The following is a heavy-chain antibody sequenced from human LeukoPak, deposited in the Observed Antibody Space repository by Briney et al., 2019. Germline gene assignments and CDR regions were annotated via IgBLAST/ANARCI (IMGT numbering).Heavy chain of an antibody. V-gene: IGHV3-21*06. J-gene: IGHJ4*02. CDR2: ISTSGDST. CDR1: GFTFSSQN. CDR3: VKNGWLDY. D-gene: IGHD6-19*01. Sequence: NPGGSLRLSCAASGFTFSSQNMNWARQAPGKGLEWVAYISTSGDSTKYADSVEGRFTISRDNAENSLYLLMNSLRVEDTAVNYCVKNGWLDYWGQGILVTVSS.